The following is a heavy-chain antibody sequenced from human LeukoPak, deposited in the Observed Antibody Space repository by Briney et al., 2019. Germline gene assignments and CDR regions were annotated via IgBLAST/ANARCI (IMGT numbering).Heavy chain of an antibody. D-gene: IGHD6-13*01. CDR3: ARGYSSSWYLD. CDR1: GFTFSSYA. CDR2: LSYDGSNK. J-gene: IGHJ4*02. V-gene: IGHV3-30*04. Sequence: GGSLRLSCAASGFTFSSYAMHWVRQAPGMGLEWVAILSYDGSNKYYADSVKGRFTISRDNSKNTLYLQMNSLRADDTAVYYCARGYSSSWYLDWGQGTLVTVSS.